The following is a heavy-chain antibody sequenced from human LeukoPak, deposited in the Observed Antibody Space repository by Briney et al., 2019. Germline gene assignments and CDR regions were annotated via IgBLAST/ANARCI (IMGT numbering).Heavy chain of an antibody. D-gene: IGHD5-18*01. CDR2: VYYSGST. J-gene: IGHJ4*02. CDR3: SASKQLWLRGLFDY. V-gene: IGHV4-59*01. CDR1: GDSISTYY. Sequence: SETLTLTCSVSGDSISTYYWSWIRQPPGKALEWIGYVYYSGSTDYNASLKSRVTISVDTSKKQFSLNLNSVTAADTAVYYCSASKQLWLRGLFDYWGQGTLVTVSS.